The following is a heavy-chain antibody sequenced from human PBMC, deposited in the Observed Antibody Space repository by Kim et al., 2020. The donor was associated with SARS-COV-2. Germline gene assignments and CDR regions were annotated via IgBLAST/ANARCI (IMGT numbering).Heavy chain of an antibody. J-gene: IGHJ6*02. CDR1: GYTFTSYA. CDR3: ARDLSPHYYGSGSPPRYYYYGMDV. V-gene: IGHV7-4-1*02. CDR2: INTNTGNP. D-gene: IGHD3-10*01. Sequence: ASVKVSCKASGYTFTSYAMNWVRQAPGQGLEWMGWINTNTGNPTYAQGFTGRFVFSLDTSVSTAYLQISSLKAEDTAVYYCARDLSPHYYGSGSPPRYYYYGMDVWGQGTTVTVSS.